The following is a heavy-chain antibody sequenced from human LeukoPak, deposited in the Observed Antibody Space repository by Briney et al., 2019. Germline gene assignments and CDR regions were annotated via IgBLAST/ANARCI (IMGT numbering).Heavy chain of an antibody. Sequence: ASVKVSCKASEYTFTSYYIHWVRQAPGQGLEWMAIINPSGGTTSYAQKFQGRLTMTTDTSTSTVYMVLSSLRSEDTAVYYCARDHRPSYEISDYYYPGYYWAQGTLVTVSS. V-gene: IGHV1-46*01. D-gene: IGHD3-22*01. CDR2: INPSGGTT. CDR1: EYTFTSYY. J-gene: IGHJ4*02. CDR3: ARDHRPSYEISDYYYPGYY.